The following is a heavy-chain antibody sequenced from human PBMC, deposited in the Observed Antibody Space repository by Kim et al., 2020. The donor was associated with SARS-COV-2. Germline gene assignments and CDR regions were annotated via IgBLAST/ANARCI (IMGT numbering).Heavy chain of an antibody. D-gene: IGHD5-12*01. CDR1: GFTFSSYW. Sequence: GGSLRLSCAASGFTFSSYWMTWVRQAPGKGLEWVANIKQDGNQKYYVDSVKGRFTISRDNAKNSLYLQMNSLRAEDTAVYYCARSDGYNGGYYFDYWGQGTLVTVSS. CDR2: IKQDGNQK. J-gene: IGHJ4*02. V-gene: IGHV3-7*01. CDR3: ARSDGYNGGYYFDY.